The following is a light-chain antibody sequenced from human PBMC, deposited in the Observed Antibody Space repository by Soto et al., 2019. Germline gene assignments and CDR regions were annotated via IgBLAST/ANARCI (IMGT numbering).Light chain of an antibody. V-gene: IGKV3-20*01. Sequence: EIVLTQSPGTLSLSPGERATLSCRASQSVSSSYLAWYQQKPGQAPRLLIYGASSRATGIPDRFSGSGSGTDFTLTISILEPEDFAVDYCQQYETFGPGTKVDIK. J-gene: IGKJ3*01. CDR1: QSVSSSY. CDR2: GAS. CDR3: QQYET.